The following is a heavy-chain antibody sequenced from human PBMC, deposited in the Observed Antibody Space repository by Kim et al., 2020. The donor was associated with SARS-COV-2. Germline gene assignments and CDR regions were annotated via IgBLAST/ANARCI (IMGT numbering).Heavy chain of an antibody. J-gene: IGHJ4*02. V-gene: IGHV3-15*01. CDR1: GFTFSDAW. CDR3: TTRGYNYTYTFDY. Sequence: GGSLRLSCAASGFTFSDAWMSWVRQAPGKGLERVGRIKSKTDGGTTDYAAPVKGRFTISRDASKNTLYLQMNSLKTEDTAVYHCTTRGYNYTYTFDYWGQGTLVTVSS. CDR2: IKSKTDGGTT. D-gene: IGHD5-18*01.